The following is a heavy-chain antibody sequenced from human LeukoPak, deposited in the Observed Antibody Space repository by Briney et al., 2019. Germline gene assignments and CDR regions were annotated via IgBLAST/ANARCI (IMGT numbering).Heavy chain of an antibody. Sequence: SETLSLTCAVYGGSLGGYFWSWIRQPPGKGLEWIGEVNHSGRTNYNPSLKSRVTMSVDTSKNQFSLNLRSVTAADTAVYYCARGGAARLHFQNWGQGTLVTVSS. J-gene: IGHJ1*01. CDR3: ARGGAARLHFQN. CDR2: VNHSGRT. V-gene: IGHV4-34*01. D-gene: IGHD6-6*01. CDR1: GGSLGGYF.